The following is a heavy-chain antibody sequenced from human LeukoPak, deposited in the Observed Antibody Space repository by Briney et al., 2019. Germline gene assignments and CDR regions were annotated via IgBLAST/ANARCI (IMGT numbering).Heavy chain of an antibody. CDR2: INHRGST. V-gene: IGHV4-34*01. D-gene: IGHD2-2*01. CDR1: GGSFSGYY. CDR3: ARGGDVVVPAAIQPSVDYYYYIDV. Sequence: PSETLSLTCAVYGGSFSGYYWSWIRQPPGKGLEWIGEINHRGSTNYNPSLKRRGTISGDTSKNQFSLKLRSVTAADTAVYYCARGGDVVVPAAIQPSVDYYYYIDVWGKGTTVTASS. J-gene: IGHJ6*03.